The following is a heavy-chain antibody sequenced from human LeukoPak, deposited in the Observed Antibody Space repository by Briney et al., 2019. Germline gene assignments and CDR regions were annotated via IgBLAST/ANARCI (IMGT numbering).Heavy chain of an antibody. CDR2: IIPIFGTA. CDR1: GGTFSSYA. CDR3: ARVVESISITMVRGVPKYYYYYYMDV. J-gene: IGHJ6*03. V-gene: IGHV1-69*06. Sequence: SVKVSCKASGGTFSSYAISWVRQAPGQGLEWMGGIIPIFGTANYAQKFQGRVTITADKSTSTAYMELSSLRSEDTAVYYCARVVESISITMVRGVPKYYYYYYMDVWGKGTTVTVSS. D-gene: IGHD3-10*01.